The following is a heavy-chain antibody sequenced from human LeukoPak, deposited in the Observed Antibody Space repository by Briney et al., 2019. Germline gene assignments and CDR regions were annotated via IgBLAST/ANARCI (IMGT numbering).Heavy chain of an antibody. D-gene: IGHD2-2*03. CDR1: LFTFSDYG. CDR3: ARDWIDRSLDY. J-gene: IGHJ4*02. CDR2: LSPHGNYE. Sequence: GGALRLSCAPSLFTFSDYGIHWVRQALGKGLEWVAVLSPHGNYEYYTDSVQGRFTISRDDTKNTVYLQMNSLRDEDTAVYYCARDWIDRSLDYWGQGTLVTVSS. V-gene: IGHV3-33*01.